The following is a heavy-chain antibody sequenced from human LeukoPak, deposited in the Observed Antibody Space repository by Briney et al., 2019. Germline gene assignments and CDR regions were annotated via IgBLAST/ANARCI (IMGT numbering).Heavy chain of an antibody. CDR1: GGSISSYY. CDR3: ARVLLRSMVRGALYFDY. J-gene: IGHJ4*02. CDR2: IYTSGNS. V-gene: IGHV4-4*07. D-gene: IGHD3-10*01. Sequence: SETLSLTCTDSGGSISSYYWSWIRQPAGKGLEWIGRIYTSGNSNYNPSLKSRVTMSVDTSKNQFSLKLSSVTAADTAVYYCARVLLRSMVRGALYFDYWGQGTLVTVSS.